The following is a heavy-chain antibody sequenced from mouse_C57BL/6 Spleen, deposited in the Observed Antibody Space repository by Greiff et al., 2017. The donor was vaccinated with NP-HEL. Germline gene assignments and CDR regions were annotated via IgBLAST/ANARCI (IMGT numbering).Heavy chain of an antibody. CDR2: IWSDGST. Sequence: VKLMESGPGLVAPSQSLSITCTVSGFSLTSYGVHWVRQPPGKGLEWLVVIWSDGSTTYNSALKSRLSISKDNSKSQVFLKMNSLQTDDTATYYCARHLGYYYAMDYWGQGTSATVSS. J-gene: IGHJ4*01. CDR3: ARHLGYYYAMDY. CDR1: GFSLTSYG. D-gene: IGHD3-3*01. V-gene: IGHV2-6-1*01.